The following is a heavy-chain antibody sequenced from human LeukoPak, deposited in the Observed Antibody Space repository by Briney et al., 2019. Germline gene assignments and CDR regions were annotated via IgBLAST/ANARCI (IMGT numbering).Heavy chain of an antibody. D-gene: IGHD3-22*01. V-gene: IGHV3-21*04. J-gene: IGHJ4*02. Sequence: GGSLRLSCAASGFTFSSYNMNWVRQTPGQGLEWVSSITSGSSHIYYADSVKGRFTISRDNAKSSLYLQMNSLRAEDMALYYCAKGKFDYYDSSGSRAFDYWGQGTLVTVSS. CDR3: AKGKFDYYDSSGSRAFDY. CDR1: GFTFSSYN. CDR2: ITSGSSHI.